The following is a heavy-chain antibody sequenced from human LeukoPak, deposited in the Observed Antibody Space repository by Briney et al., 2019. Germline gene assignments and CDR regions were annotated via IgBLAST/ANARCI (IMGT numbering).Heavy chain of an antibody. CDR3: ARQNDYTNPVVWFDP. Sequence: SETLSLTCTVSGGSISSHTYYWGWIRQPPGKGLEWIGSIYYRGSTIYNPSLKSRVTISVDTSKNQFSLKVRSVTAADTAVYYCARQNDYTNPVVWFDPWGQGALVTVSS. D-gene: IGHD4-11*01. V-gene: IGHV4-39*01. CDR1: GGSISSHTYY. J-gene: IGHJ5*02. CDR2: IYYRGST.